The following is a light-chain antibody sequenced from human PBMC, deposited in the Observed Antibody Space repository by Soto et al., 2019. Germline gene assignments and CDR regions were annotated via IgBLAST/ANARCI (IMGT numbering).Light chain of an antibody. CDR3: QQLSTYPWT. J-gene: IGKJ1*01. CDR2: AAS. V-gene: IGKV1-9*01. Sequence: DIQMTQSPSSLSASVGDRVTITCRASQSISTYLHWYQQKPGTAPKLLIFAASTLQSGVPSRFSGSGSGTDFTLTISSLQAEDFATYYCQQLSTYPWTFGQGTKVDIK. CDR1: QSISTY.